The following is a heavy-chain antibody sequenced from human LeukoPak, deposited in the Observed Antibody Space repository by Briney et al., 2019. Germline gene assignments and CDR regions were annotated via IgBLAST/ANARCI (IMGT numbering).Heavy chain of an antibody. CDR1: GGSISSGGYS. CDR3: ARGDYYFDY. Sequence: SETLSLTCAVSGGSISSGGYSWSWIRQPPGKGLEWIGYIHHSGSTYYNPSLKSRVTISVDRSKNQFSLKLSSVTAADTAVYYCARGDYYFDYWGQGTLVTVSS. J-gene: IGHJ4*02. CDR2: IHHSGST. V-gene: IGHV4-30-2*01. D-gene: IGHD2-21*02.